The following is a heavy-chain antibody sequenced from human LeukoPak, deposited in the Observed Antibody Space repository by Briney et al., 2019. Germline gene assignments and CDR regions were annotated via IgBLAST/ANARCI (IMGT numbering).Heavy chain of an antibody. Sequence: GEPLKISCQCSGYRFATSWSAGVRQMQGKGLEWMGIIYPDDSVSTSSPSFEGQATFSVDKSISTAYLQWSSLKASVTAIYYCARGAYGSGSSYNYYGMDVWGQGTTVTVSS. CDR1: GYRFATSW. D-gene: IGHD3-10*01. CDR2: IYPDDSVS. V-gene: IGHV5-51*01. CDR3: ARGAYGSGSSYNYYGMDV. J-gene: IGHJ6*02.